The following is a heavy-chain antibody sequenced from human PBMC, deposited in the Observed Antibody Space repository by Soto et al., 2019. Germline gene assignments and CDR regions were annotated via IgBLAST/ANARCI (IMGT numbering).Heavy chain of an antibody. CDR2: IYYSGST. CDR1: GGSISSYY. J-gene: IGHJ5*02. Sequence: SETLSLTCTVSGGSISSYYWSWIRQPPGKGLEWIGYIYYSGSTNYNPSLKSRGTISVDTSKNQFSLKLSSVTAADTAVYYCAREGRNWFDPWGPGTLVTVSS. V-gene: IGHV4-59*01. CDR3: AREGRNWFDP.